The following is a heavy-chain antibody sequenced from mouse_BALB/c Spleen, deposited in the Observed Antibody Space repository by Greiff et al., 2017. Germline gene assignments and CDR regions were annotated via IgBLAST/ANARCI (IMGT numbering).Heavy chain of an antibody. J-gene: IGHJ3*01. CDR2: IYPGDGDT. V-gene: IGHV1-80*01. CDR1: GYAFSSYW. Sequence: VMLVESGAELVRPGSSVKISCKASGYAFSSYWMNWVKQRPGQGLEWIGQIYPGDGDTNYNGKFKGKATLTADKSSSTAYMQLSSLTSEDSAVYFCAKGDGNYVFPWFAYWGQGTLVTVSA. D-gene: IGHD2-1*01. CDR3: AKGDGNYVFPWFAY.